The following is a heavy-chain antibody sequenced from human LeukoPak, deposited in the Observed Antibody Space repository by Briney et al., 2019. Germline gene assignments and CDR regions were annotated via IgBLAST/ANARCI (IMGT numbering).Heavy chain of an antibody. D-gene: IGHD6-13*01. CDR2: ISWNSGSK. CDR1: AFTLDAYA. Sequence: VSSLRLSCAASAFTLDAYARHYFRQVPGKCLECVSAISWNSGSKGYADYGKGRFPISRDNAKNSLYLQMNSLRAKDTALYYCAKGAAGTSALVYWYFDLWGRGTLVTVSS. J-gene: IGHJ2*01. V-gene: IGHV3-9*01. CDR3: AKGAAGTSALVYWYFDL.